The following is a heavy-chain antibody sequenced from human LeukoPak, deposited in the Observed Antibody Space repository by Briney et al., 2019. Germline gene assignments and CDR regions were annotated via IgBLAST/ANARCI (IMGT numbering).Heavy chain of an antibody. CDR3: AREASVASGWFDP. V-gene: IGHV1-18*01. J-gene: IGHJ5*02. CDR2: ISAYNGNT. D-gene: IGHD6-19*01. CDR1: GYTFTSYG. Sequence: ASVKVSCKASGYTFTSYGISWVRQAPGQGLEWVGWISAYNGNTNYAQKLQGRVTMTTDTSTRTAYMELRSLRYDDTAVYYCAREASVASGWFDPWGQGTLVTVSS.